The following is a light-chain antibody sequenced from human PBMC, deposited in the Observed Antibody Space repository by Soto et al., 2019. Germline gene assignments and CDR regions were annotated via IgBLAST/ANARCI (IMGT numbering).Light chain of an antibody. CDR3: QQYNNWPG. CDR1: QSVSSN. CDR2: AAS. J-gene: IGKJ1*01. Sequence: EIVMTQSPATLSVSPGERATLSCRASQSVSSNLAWYQQKPGQAPRLLIYAASTRATGIPARFSGSGSGTEFTLTISSLQSEDFAVYYCQQYNNWPGVGQGTKVDIK. V-gene: IGKV3-15*01.